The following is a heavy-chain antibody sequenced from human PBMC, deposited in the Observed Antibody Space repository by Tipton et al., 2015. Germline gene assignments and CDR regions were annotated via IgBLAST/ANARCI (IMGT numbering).Heavy chain of an antibody. V-gene: IGHV4-59*12. CDR1: SDSINKYY. J-gene: IGHJ5*02. CDR2: IYYTGST. Sequence: TLSLTCTVSSDSINKYYWSWIRQPPGKGLECIGYIYYTGSTHYNPSLKSRVTISVDTSKSQFFLKLNSVTPEDTAVYYCARDGSGSLSWFDPWGQGTLVTVSS. CDR3: ARDGSGSLSWFDP. D-gene: IGHD3-10*01.